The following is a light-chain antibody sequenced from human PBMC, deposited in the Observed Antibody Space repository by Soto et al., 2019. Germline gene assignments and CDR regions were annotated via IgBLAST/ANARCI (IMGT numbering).Light chain of an antibody. CDR2: DGS. CDR1: STDIDNSSF. V-gene: IGLV2-23*01. CDR3: CSHAGGYTSIL. Sequence: QSALTQPASVSGSPGQSITISCSGTSTDIDNSSFVSWYQQHPGQAPKLIIYDGSERPSGVSNRFSGSRSDNTASLTISGLQAEDEADYYCCSHAGGYTSILFGGGTKLTVL. J-gene: IGLJ2*01.